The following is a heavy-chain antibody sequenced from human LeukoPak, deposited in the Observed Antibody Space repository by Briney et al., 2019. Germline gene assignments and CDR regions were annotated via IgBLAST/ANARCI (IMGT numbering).Heavy chain of an antibody. J-gene: IGHJ5*02. D-gene: IGHD2-2*01. CDR3: AREGCSSTSCYLVNWFDP. V-gene: IGHV3-33*01. CDR2: IWYDGSNK. CDR1: GFTFSSYG. Sequence: PGGSLRLSCAASGFTFSSYGMHWVRQAPGKGLEWVAVIWYDGSNKYYADSVKGRFTISRDNSENTLYLQMNSLRAEDTAVYYCAREGCSSTSCYLVNWFDPWGQGTLVTVYS.